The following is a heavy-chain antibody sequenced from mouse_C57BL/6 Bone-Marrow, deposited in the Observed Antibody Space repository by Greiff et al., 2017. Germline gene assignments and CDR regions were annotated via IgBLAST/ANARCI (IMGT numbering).Heavy chain of an antibody. CDR2: FYPGSGSI. CDR1: GYTFTEYT. D-gene: IGHD1-1*01. CDR3: GKHAHYYGSSPYYFDY. Sequence: VQLQQSGAELVKPGASVKLSCKASGYTFTEYTIHWVKQRSGQGLEWIGWFYPGSGSIKYNEKFKDKATLTADKSSSTVYMELSRLTSEDSAVYFCGKHAHYYGSSPYYFDYWGQGTTLTVSS. J-gene: IGHJ2*01. V-gene: IGHV1-62-2*01.